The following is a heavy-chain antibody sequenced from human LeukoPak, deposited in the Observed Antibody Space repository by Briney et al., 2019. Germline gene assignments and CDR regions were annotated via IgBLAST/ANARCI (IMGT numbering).Heavy chain of an antibody. CDR2: IIPIFGTA. CDR1: GYTFTSFD. D-gene: IGHD2-2*02. V-gene: IGHV1-69*13. J-gene: IGHJ6*02. Sequence: GASVKVSCKASGYTFTSFDFSWVRQAPGQGLEWMGGIIPIFGTANYAQKFQGRVTITADESTSTAYMELSSLRSEDTAVYYCARDYYCRSTRCYSYYSYGMDVWGQGTTVTVSS. CDR3: ARDYYCRSTRCYSYYSYGMDV.